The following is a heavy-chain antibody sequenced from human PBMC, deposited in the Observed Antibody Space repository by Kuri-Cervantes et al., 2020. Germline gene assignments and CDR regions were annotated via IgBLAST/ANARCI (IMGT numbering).Heavy chain of an antibody. Sequence: GGSLRLSCEASGFTFSSYGMHWVRQAPGKGLEWVAVIGYDGSNKYYADSVKGRFTISRDNSKHTLFLQMNSPRAEDTAVYYFAREEWELRGGIDYWGQGTLVTVSS. CDR3: AREEWELRGGIDY. V-gene: IGHV3-33*08. D-gene: IGHD1-26*01. CDR2: IGYDGSNK. CDR1: GFTFSSYG. J-gene: IGHJ4*02.